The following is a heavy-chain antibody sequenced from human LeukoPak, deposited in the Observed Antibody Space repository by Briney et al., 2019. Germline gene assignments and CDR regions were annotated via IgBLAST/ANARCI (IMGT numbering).Heavy chain of an antibody. D-gene: IGHD3-22*01. CDR3: AKGTTYYYDSSGYPPYDY. CDR1: GFTFDDYA. J-gene: IGHJ4*02. CDR2: ISRNSGST. V-gene: IGHV3-9*03. Sequence: GGSLRLSCAASGFTFDDYAMHWVRQAPGKGLEWVSGISRNSGSTGYAYSVKGRFTISRANDKNSLYLQMNSLRAEDMALYYCAKGTTYYYDSSGYPPYDYWGQGTLVTVSS.